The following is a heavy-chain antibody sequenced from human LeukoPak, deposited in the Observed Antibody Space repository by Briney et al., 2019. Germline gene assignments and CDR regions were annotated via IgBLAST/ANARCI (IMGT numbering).Heavy chain of an antibody. D-gene: IGHD2-2*02. CDR1: GFTFNTYS. Sequence: GGSLRLSCAASGFTFNTYSMNWVRQAPGKGLEWVSYISSSSSAIYYADSVKGRFTISRDNAKNSLYLQMNSLRAEDTAVYYCARDRWTGGPIQFDYWGQGTLVTVSS. J-gene: IGHJ4*02. CDR3: ARDRWTGGPIQFDY. CDR2: ISSSSSAI. V-gene: IGHV3-48*04.